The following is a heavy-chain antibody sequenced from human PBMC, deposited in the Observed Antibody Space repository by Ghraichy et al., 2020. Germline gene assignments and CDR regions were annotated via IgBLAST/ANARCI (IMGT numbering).Heavy chain of an antibody. J-gene: IGHJ4*02. D-gene: IGHD6-19*01. Sequence: AAVKVSCKASGYTFISYALHWVRQAPGQRLEWMGWMIAGNGNTQYAQKFQGRVTITRGTSASTAYMELSSLRSEDTAVYYCARLSRVHSSGWYYFDYWGQGTLVTVAS. CDR1: GYTFISYA. V-gene: IGHV1-3*01. CDR2: MIAGNGNT. CDR3: ARLSRVHSSGWYYFDY.